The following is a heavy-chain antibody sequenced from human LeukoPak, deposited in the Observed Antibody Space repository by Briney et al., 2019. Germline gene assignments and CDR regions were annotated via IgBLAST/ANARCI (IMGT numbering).Heavy chain of an antibody. J-gene: IGHJ3*02. Sequence: GGSLRLSCAASGVTFSSYAMSWIRQAPGKGLEWVWAMSGSGGRTYYADSVKGRFTISRDNSQNTLYLQMNSLSAEDPAVYYCAKDKSAYSSSWYPDAFDIWGQGTMVTVSS. CDR2: MSGSGGRT. CDR1: GVTFSSYA. V-gene: IGHV3-23*01. CDR3: AKDKSAYSSSWYPDAFDI. D-gene: IGHD6-13*01.